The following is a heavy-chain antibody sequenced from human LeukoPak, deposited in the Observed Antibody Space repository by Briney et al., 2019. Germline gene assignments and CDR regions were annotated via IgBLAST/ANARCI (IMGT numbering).Heavy chain of an antibody. J-gene: IGHJ6*03. CDR1: GYTFTGYY. V-gene: IGHV1-2*02. CDR3: ARAQDVTYYYYYMDV. CDR2: ISLYNGNT. Sequence: GASVKVSCKASGYTFTGYYMHWVRQAPGQGLEWMAWISLYNGNTHYAQKFQGRVTMTADTSTSTAYMEMRSLTSDDTAVYYCARAQDVTYYYYYMDVWGKGTTVTVSS. D-gene: IGHD2-21*02.